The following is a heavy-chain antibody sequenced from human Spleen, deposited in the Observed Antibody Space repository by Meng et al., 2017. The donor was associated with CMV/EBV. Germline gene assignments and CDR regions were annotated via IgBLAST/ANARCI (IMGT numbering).Heavy chain of an antibody. Sequence: SGVTFNTYSMNWVRQAPGKGLEWVSSISSSSSYIYYADSVKGRFTISRDNAKNSLYLQMNRLRAEDTAVYYCARDLRSLTSIAVGFDPWGRGTLVTVSS. D-gene: IGHD6-19*01. V-gene: IGHV3-21*01. CDR3: ARDLRSLTSIAVGFDP. CDR1: GVTFNTYS. J-gene: IGHJ5*02. CDR2: ISSSSSYI.